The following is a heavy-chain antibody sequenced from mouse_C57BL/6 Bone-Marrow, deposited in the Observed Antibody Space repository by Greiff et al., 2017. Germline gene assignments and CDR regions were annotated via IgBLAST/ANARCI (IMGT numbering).Heavy chain of an antibody. CDR3: ARAYDYDHLAFAY. CDR2: VYPYNGGT. V-gene: IGHV1-36*01. Sequence: EVQLQQSGPELVKPGASVKISCKASGYTFTDYYMNWVKQSHGKSLEWIGLVYPYNGGTSYNQKFKGKATLTVDTSSSTAYMELNSLTSEDSAVYYCARAYDYDHLAFAYWGQGTLVTVSA. J-gene: IGHJ3*01. D-gene: IGHD2-4*01. CDR1: GYTFTDYY.